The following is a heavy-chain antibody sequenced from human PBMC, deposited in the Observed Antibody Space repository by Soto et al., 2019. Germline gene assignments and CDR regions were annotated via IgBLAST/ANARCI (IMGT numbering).Heavy chain of an antibody. CDR1: GFTFSSYA. CDR3: ARDPVWASCGGDCYPTGAFDI. D-gene: IGHD2-21*02. Sequence: QVQLVESGGGVVQPGRSLRLSCAASGFTFSSYAMHWVRQAPGKGLEWVAVISSDGSNKYYADSVKGRFTISRDNSQNTLYLKTNSLRAEATAVYYCARDPVWASCGGDCYPTGAFDIWGQGTMVTVYS. J-gene: IGHJ3*02. V-gene: IGHV3-30-3*01. CDR2: ISSDGSNK.